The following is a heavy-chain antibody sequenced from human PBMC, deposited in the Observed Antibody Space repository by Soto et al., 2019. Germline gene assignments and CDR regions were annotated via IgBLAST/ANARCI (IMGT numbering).Heavy chain of an antibody. CDR2: IIPILGIA. D-gene: IGHD1-26*01. V-gene: IGHV1-69*04. CDR3: ARWWELLDAFDI. J-gene: IGHJ3*02. Sequence: ASVKVSCKASGGTFSSYAISWVRQAPGQGLEWMGRIIPILGIANYAQKFQGRVTITADKSTSTAYMELSSLRSEDTAVYYCARWWELLDAFDIWGQGTMVTVSS. CDR1: GGTFSSYA.